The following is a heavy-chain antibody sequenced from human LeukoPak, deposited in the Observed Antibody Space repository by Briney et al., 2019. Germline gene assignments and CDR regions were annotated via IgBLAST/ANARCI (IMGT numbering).Heavy chain of an antibody. CDR2: INPNSGGT. Sequence: EASVKVSCKASGYTLTGYYMHWVRQAPGQGLEWMGRINPNSGGTNYAQKFQGRVTMTRDTSISTAYMALSRLRSDDTAVYYCARMPAGSSTTNDYWGQGTLVTVSS. J-gene: IGHJ4*02. CDR1: GYTLTGYY. D-gene: IGHD2-2*01. CDR3: ARMPAGSSTTNDY. V-gene: IGHV1-2*06.